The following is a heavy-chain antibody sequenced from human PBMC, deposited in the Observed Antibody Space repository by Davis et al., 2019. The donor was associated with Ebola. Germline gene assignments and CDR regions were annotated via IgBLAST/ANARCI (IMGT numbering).Heavy chain of an antibody. CDR3: ARVSYDTSGYSCDH. V-gene: IGHV4-4*02. CDR1: GGSISSANY. J-gene: IGHJ5*02. Sequence: PSETLSLTCAVSGGSISSANYWTWVRQPPGKGLEWLGEIFHSGTTNYHPSLKSRLTISIAKAKNQFYLSLSSVTAANTAMYYCARVSYDTSGYSCDHWGQGTLVTVSS. D-gene: IGHD3-22*01. CDR2: IFHSGTT.